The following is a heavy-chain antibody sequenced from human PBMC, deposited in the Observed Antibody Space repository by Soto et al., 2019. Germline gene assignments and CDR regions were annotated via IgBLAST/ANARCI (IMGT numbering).Heavy chain of an antibody. CDR1: GFTFSTYA. V-gene: IGHV3-23*01. CDR3: AKARNYDFWSGYDNWFDP. CDR2: MSVSGGNT. Sequence: GGSLRLSCTASGFTFSTYAMGWVRQVPGKGLEWVSGMSVSGGNTYYADSVKGRFTISRDNSRNTLYLQMNSLRAEDTAIYYCAKARNYDFWSGYDNWFDPWGQGTLVTVSS. D-gene: IGHD3-3*01. J-gene: IGHJ5*02.